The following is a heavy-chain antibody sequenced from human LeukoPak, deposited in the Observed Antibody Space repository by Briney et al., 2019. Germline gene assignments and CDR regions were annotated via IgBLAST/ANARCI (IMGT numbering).Heavy chain of an antibody. D-gene: IGHD3-10*01. Sequence: ASVKVSCKASGYTFTSYYMHWVRQAPGQGLEWKGIINPSGGSTSYAQKFQGRVTITRDTSTSTVYMELSSLRSEDTAVYYCARDKWFGELLNWGQGTLVTVSS. CDR3: ARDKWFGELLN. V-gene: IGHV1-46*01. CDR1: GYTFTSYY. CDR2: INPSGGST. J-gene: IGHJ4*02.